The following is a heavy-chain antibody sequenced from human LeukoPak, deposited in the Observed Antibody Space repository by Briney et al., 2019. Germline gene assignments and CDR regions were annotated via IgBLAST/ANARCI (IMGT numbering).Heavy chain of an antibody. D-gene: IGHD6-6*01. CDR3: ARSYSTSSEIDY. V-gene: IGHV4-59*08. CDR1: GGSISSYY. CDR2: IYYSGST. Sequence: SETLSLTCTVSGGSISSYYWTWIRQPPGKGLEWIGYIYYSGSTNYNPSLKSRVTTSVDTSKNQFSLKLSSVTAADTAVYYCARSYSTSSEIDYWGQGTLVTVSS. J-gene: IGHJ4*02.